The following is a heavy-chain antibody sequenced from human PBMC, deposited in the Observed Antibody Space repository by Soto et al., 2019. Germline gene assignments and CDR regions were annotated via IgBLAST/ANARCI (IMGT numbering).Heavy chain of an antibody. D-gene: IGHD6-13*01. Sequence: QVQLVESGGGVVQPGRSLRLSCAASGFTFSNHAMHWVRQAPGKGLEWVAFIYYDGSNKYYADSVKGRFTISRDNSKNTLYLEMNSLRAEDTAVYYCARLAAAAPGYGMGVWGQGTTVTVSS. CDR1: GFTFSNHA. CDR3: ARLAAAAPGYGMGV. V-gene: IGHV3-30-3*01. CDR2: IYYDGSNK. J-gene: IGHJ6*02.